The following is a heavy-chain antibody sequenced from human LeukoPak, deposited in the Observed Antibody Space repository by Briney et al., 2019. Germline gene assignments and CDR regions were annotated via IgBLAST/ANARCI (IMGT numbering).Heavy chain of an antibody. J-gene: IGHJ5*01. Sequence: GGSLRLSCAASGFSFNIYAMGWVRQAPGKGLEGVSVIGSGSVDKHYADTVRGRFDISRDNSKNRLFLQMNSLRVEDSGVYYCAKRVPLTALDSWGQGTLVTVSS. CDR3: AKRVPLTALDS. D-gene: IGHD3-3*01. CDR1: GFSFNIYA. V-gene: IGHV3-23*01. CDR2: IGSGSVDK.